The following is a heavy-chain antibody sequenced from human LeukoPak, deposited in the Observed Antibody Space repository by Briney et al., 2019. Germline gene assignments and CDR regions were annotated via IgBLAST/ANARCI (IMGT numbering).Heavy chain of an antibody. CDR1: GFTFSCYS. J-gene: IGHJ4*02. Sequence: GGSLRLSCAASGFTFSCYSMNSVRQAPGKGLEWVSSISSSSIYIYYADSVKGRFTIPRDNAKNSLYLQMNSLRAEDTDVYYCAIYTPTDMVTGYFDYWGQGTLVTVSS. CDR3: AIYTPTDMVTGYFDY. CDR2: ISSSSIYI. D-gene: IGHD5-18*01. V-gene: IGHV3-21*01.